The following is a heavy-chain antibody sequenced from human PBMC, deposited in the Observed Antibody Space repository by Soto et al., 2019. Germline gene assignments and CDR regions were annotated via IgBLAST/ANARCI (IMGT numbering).Heavy chain of an antibody. CDR2: ISGSGGST. Sequence: GGTLRLSCAASGFTFSSYAMSWVRQAPGKGLEWVSAISGSGGSTYYADSVKGRFTISRDNSKNTLYLQMNSLRAEDTAVYYCAKVVSGSYMYYFDYWGQGTLVTVSS. D-gene: IGHD1-26*01. V-gene: IGHV3-23*01. J-gene: IGHJ4*02. CDR1: GFTFSSYA. CDR3: AKVVSGSYMYYFDY.